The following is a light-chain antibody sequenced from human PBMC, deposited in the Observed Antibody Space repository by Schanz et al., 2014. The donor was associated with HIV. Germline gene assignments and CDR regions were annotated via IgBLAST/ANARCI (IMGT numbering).Light chain of an antibody. Sequence: QSVLTQPPSVSGAPGQRVTISCAGSRSNIGAGYDVHWYKQLPGTAPKLLIYTNNNRPSGIPDRFSGSKSGTSASLAITGLQAEDEADYYCQSHDSSLSGSVFGGGTKVTVL. CDR1: RSNIGAGYD. CDR2: TNN. V-gene: IGLV1-40*01. J-gene: IGLJ2*01. CDR3: QSHDSSLSGSV.